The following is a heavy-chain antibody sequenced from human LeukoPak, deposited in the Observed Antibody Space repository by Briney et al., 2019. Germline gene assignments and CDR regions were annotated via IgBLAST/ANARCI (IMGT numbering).Heavy chain of an antibody. CDR1: GYTFSVYF. D-gene: IGHD5-18*01. CDR3: ARDPGRIQLDY. J-gene: IGHJ4*02. Sequence: ASLKVSCKASGYTFSVYFINWVRQAPGQGLEWMGIIYPSVGRTHYTQKIQGRVTMTRDTSISTAYMELSTLRSEDTAVYYCARDPGRIQLDYWGQGTLDTVSS. CDR2: IYPSVGRT. V-gene: IGHV1-46*01.